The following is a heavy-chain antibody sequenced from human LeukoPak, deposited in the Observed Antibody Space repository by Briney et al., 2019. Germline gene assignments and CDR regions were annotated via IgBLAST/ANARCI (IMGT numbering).Heavy chain of an antibody. CDR3: ARDFPNFTFFHDSDGLDY. CDR1: GYIFTNYG. J-gene: IGHJ4*02. D-gene: IGHD3-22*01. Sequence: GASVKVSCKASGYIFTNYGISWVRQAPGQGLEWMGRISGYNGDTNLAQKFQGRVTMTTDTSTSTTYMELRSLRSDDTAVYFCARDFPNFTFFHDSDGLDYWGQGTPVTVSS. V-gene: IGHV1-18*01. CDR2: ISGYNGDT.